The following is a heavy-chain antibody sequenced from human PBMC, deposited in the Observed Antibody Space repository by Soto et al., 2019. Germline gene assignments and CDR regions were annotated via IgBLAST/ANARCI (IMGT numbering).Heavy chain of an antibody. J-gene: IGHJ6*02. CDR3: ARVVGEEWLLFDYYYYGIDV. V-gene: IGHV1-69*06. CDR1: GGTFSSYA. Sequence: SVKVSCKASGGTFSSYAISWVRQAPGQGLEWMGGIIPIFGTANYAQKFQGRVTITADKSTSAAYMELSSLRSEDTAVYYCARVVGEEWLLFDYYYYGIDVWGQGTTVTVSS. CDR2: IIPIFGTA. D-gene: IGHD3-3*01.